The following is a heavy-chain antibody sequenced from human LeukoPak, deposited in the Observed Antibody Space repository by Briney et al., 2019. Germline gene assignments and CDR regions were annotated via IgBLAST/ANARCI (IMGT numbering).Heavy chain of an antibody. CDR2: MNPSSGHA. CDR3: ARRIVAGPKSSFDY. CDR1: GYSFTNYD. J-gene: IGHJ4*02. Sequence: ASVKVSCKGPGYSFTNYDLHWVRQANGQGLEWMGGMNPSSGHAGYAEKLQDRVTMTRNTSINTAYMELSSLKSEDTAVYYCARRIVAGPKSSFDYWGQGTLVTVSS. D-gene: IGHD5-12*01. V-gene: IGHV1-8*01.